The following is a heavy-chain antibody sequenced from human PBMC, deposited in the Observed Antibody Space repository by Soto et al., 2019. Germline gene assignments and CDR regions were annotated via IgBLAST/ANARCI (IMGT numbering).Heavy chain of an antibody. D-gene: IGHD3-9*01. Sequence: QVQLVQSGAEVKKPGASVKVSCKASGYTFTSYDINWVRQATGQGLEWMGWMNPNSGNTGYAQKCQSRVTMTRNTAISTAYMELSSLRSEGTAVYYCARTGQVANLFDPWGQGTLVTVSS. CDR3: ARTGQVANLFDP. J-gene: IGHJ5*02. CDR2: MNPNSGNT. CDR1: GYTFTSYD. V-gene: IGHV1-8*01.